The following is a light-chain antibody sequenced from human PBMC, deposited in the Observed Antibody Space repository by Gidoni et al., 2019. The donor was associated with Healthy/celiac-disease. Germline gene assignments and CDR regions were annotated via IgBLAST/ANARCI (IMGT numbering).Light chain of an antibody. CDR1: SSDVGGYNY. V-gene: IGLV2-14*01. Sequence: QSALTQPASVSGSPGQSITISCTGTSSDVGGYNYVSWYQQHPGKAPKLMIYDVSNRPSGVSNRFSGSKSGNPASLTISGLQAEDEADYYCSSYTSSSTRGFFGTGTKVTVL. CDR2: DVS. CDR3: SSYTSSSTRGF. J-gene: IGLJ1*01.